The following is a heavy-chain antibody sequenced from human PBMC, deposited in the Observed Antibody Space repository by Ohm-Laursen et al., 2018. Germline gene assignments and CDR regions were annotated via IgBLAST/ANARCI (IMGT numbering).Heavy chain of an antibody. CDR3: ARNSSTWGRSVDY. V-gene: IGHV3-21*04. CDR1: GFIFTDYT. D-gene: IGHD2-2*01. Sequence: SLRLSCAASGFIFTDYTMNWFRQTPGRGPEWVSSITTSSGYIYYADSVKGRFTVSRDNAKNSLFLQMNSLRAEDTAVYYCARNSSTWGRSVDYWGQGALVTVSS. CDR2: ITTSSGYI. J-gene: IGHJ4*02.